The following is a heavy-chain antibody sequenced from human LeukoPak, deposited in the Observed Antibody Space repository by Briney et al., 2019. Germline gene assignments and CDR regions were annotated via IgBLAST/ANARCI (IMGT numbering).Heavy chain of an antibody. V-gene: IGHV3-23*01. D-gene: IGHD6-19*01. CDR1: GFTFSSYG. J-gene: IGHJ4*02. CDR3: AKGTAVAGTTMY. Sequence: GGSLRLSCAASGFTFSSYGMSWVRQAPGKGLEWVSAISGSGGSTYYADSVKGRFTISRDNSKNTLYLQMNSLRAEDTAVYYCAKGTAVAGTTMYWGQGTLVTVSS. CDR2: ISGSGGST.